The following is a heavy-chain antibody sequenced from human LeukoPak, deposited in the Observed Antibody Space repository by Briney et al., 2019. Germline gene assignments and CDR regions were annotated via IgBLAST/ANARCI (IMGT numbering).Heavy chain of an antibody. V-gene: IGHV3-23*01. D-gene: IGHD6-6*01. CDR1: GFTFSSYA. CDR3: AKALEYSSSSSFDY. J-gene: IGHJ4*02. Sequence: GGSLRLSCAASGFTFSSYAMSWVRQAPGKGLEWVLAISGSGGSTYYADSVKGRFTISRDNSKNTLYLQMNSLRAEDTAVYYCAKALEYSSSSSFDYWGQGTLVTVSS. CDR2: ISGSGGST.